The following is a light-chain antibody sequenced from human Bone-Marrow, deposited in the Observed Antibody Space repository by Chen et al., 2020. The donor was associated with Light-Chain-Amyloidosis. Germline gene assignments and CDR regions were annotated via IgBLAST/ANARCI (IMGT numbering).Light chain of an antibody. Sequence: SYELTQPPSVSVSPGQTARITCSGDDLPTKYAYWYQQKPGQAPVLVIHRDTERHSGISERFSGSSSGTTATLTSSGVQAEDEDDYHCQSADSSGTYEVIFGGGTKLTVL. J-gene: IGLJ2*01. CDR2: RDT. CDR1: DLPTKY. V-gene: IGLV3-25*03. CDR3: QSADSSGTYEVI.